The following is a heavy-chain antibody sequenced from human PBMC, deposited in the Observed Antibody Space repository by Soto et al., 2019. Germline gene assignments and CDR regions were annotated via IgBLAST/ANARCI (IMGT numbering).Heavy chain of an antibody. CDR2: IIPIFGTA. Sequence: SVKVSCKASGGTFSSYAISWVRQAPGQGLEWMGGIIPIFGTANYAQKFQGRVTITADESTSTAYMELSSLRSEDTAVYYCARGDYGGPTDGMDVWGQGTTVTVSS. CDR1: GGTFSSYA. CDR3: ARGDYGGPTDGMDV. V-gene: IGHV1-69*13. J-gene: IGHJ6*02. D-gene: IGHD4-17*01.